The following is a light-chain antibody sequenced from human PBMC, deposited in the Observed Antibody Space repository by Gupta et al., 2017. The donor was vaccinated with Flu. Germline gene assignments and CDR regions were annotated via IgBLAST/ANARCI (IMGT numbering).Light chain of an antibody. CDR1: QSLLHSDGYNY. Sequence: DIVMTQSPLSLSVTPGEPASISCRSSQSLLHSDGYNYLDWYLQKPGQSPQLLIYLGSNRASGVPDRFSGGGSGXEFTLEXSRVEAEDVGVYYCMQALQPWTFGXGTKVDIK. V-gene: IGKV2-28*01. CDR3: MQALQPWT. J-gene: IGKJ1*01. CDR2: LGS.